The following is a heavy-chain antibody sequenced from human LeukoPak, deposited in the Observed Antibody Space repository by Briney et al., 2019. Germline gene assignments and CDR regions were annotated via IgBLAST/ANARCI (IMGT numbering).Heavy chain of an antibody. CDR3: AGRDYGDYLDY. D-gene: IGHD4-17*01. V-gene: IGHV4-59*01. Sequence: PSETLSLTCTVSGGSISSDYWSWIRQPPGRGLEWIGYIYYSGSTNYNPSLKSRVTISVDTSKNQFSLKLSSVTAADTAVYYCAGRDYGDYLDYWGQGTLVTVSS. CDR2: IYYSGST. CDR1: GGSISSDY. J-gene: IGHJ4*02.